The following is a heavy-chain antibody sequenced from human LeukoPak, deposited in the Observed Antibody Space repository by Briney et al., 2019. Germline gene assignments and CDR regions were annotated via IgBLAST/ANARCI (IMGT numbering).Heavy chain of an antibody. CDR1: GHTFTSYG. CDR3: ARDSRVSSSWYGVGDYYYMDV. CDR2: ISAYNGNT. Sequence: ASVKVSCKASGHTFTSYGISWVRQAPGQGLEWMGWISAYNGNTNYAQKLQGRVTMTTDTSTSTAYMELRSLRSDDTAVYYCARDSRVSSSWYGVGDYYYMDVWGKGTTVTVSS. V-gene: IGHV1-18*01. J-gene: IGHJ6*03. D-gene: IGHD6-13*01.